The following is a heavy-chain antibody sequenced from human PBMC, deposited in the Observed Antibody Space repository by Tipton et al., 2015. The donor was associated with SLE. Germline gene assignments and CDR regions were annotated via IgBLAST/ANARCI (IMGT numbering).Heavy chain of an antibody. J-gene: IGHJ6*03. V-gene: IGHV4-59*01. D-gene: IGHD6-13*01. CDR2: IYYSGIT. Sequence: TLSLTCTVSGGSISSYYWSWIRQPPGKGLEWIGFIYYSGITNYSPSLKSRVTISVDTSKNQFSLKLSSVTAADTAVYYCARERAAGHSYYYYMDVWGKGTTVTVSS. CDR3: ARERAAGHSYYYYMDV. CDR1: GGSISSYY.